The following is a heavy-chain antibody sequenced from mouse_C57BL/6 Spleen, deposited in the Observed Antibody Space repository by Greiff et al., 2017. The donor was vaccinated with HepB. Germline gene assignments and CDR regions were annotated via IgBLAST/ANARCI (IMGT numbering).Heavy chain of an antibody. Sequence: QVQLQQSGAELVKPGASVKISCKASGYAFSSYWMNWVKQWPGKVLDWIGQFYPGDGDTNYNGKFKGEAKLTADKSSSTAYKQLSSLTSEDSAVYFCARDGGNYGSYYAMDYWGQGTSVTVSS. D-gene: IGHD2-1*01. CDR2: FYPGDGDT. CDR3: ARDGGNYGSYYAMDY. CDR1: GYAFSSYW. V-gene: IGHV1-80*01. J-gene: IGHJ4*01.